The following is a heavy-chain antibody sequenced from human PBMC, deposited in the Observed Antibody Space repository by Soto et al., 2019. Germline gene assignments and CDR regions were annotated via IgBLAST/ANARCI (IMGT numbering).Heavy chain of an antibody. D-gene: IGHD2-21*02. CDR2: DHYSGSV. CDR3: AREDDGGDRDYYGLDV. CDR1: GGSISVDHYH. Sequence: SETLSLTCTVSGGSISVDHYHWTWIRQPPGKGLEWIGYDHYSGSVLYNPSLQSRVSISVDTSKNQFSLKLSSVTAADTAVYFCAREDDGGDRDYYGLDVWGQGTTVTVSS. V-gene: IGHV4-30-4*01. J-gene: IGHJ6*02.